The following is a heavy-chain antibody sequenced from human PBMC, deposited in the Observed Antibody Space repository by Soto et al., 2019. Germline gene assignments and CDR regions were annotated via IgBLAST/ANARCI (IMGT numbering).Heavy chain of an antibody. CDR2: IIPIFGTA. CDR3: ATVCGSCIYFDY. V-gene: IGHV1-69*13. Sequence: SVKVSCKASGGTFSSYAISWVRQAPGQGLEWMGGIIPIFGTANYAQKFQGRVTITADESTSTAYMELSSLRSEDTAVYYCATVCGSCIYFDYWGQGTLVTVSS. D-gene: IGHD2-15*01. CDR1: GGTFSSYA. J-gene: IGHJ4*02.